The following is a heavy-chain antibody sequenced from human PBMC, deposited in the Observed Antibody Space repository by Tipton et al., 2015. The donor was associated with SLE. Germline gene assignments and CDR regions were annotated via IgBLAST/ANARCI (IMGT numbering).Heavy chain of an antibody. CDR3: SRGSAATGLIAVYFQH. CDR2: ISHDGSTV. CDR1: GFTFSTYA. D-gene: IGHD1-1*01. J-gene: IGHJ1*01. V-gene: IGHV3-30-3*01. Sequence: SLRLSCAASGFTFSTYAVHWVRQAPGKWLEWVSVISHDGSTVDYAYSVKGRFTLSRDNSKNTLYLRMNSLGPEDTAVYYCSRGSAATGLIAVYFQHWGQGTLVTVSS.